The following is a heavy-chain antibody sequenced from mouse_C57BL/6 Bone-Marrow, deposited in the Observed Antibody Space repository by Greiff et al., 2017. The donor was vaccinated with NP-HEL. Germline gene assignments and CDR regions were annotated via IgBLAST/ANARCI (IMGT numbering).Heavy chain of an antibody. CDR2: IDPSDSET. J-gene: IGHJ2*01. CDR1: GYTFTSYW. Sequence: QVQLQQPGAELVRPGSSVKLSCKASGYTFTSYWMHWVKQRPIYGLARIGNIDPSDSETHYNQKFKDKATLTVDKSSSTDYLQLSSLTSEDSAVYYCARGDYWGQGTTRTVSA. V-gene: IGHV1-52*01. CDR3: ARGDY.